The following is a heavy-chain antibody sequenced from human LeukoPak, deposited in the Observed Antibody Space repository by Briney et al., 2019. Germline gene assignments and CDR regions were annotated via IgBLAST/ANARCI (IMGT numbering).Heavy chain of an antibody. D-gene: IGHD3-10*01. CDR3: AREIYGSGTYYYYNYGMDV. J-gene: IGHJ6*04. Sequence: SGTLSLTCTVSCGSLITNTWWAWVRQPPGKGLEWIGEIYHGGSTNYRPSLKSRVTISVDKSKNQVSLNLTSVTAADTAVYFCAREIYGSGTYYYYNYGMDVWGKGTTVTVSA. CDR2: IYHGGST. V-gene: IGHV4-4*02. CDR1: CGSLITNTW.